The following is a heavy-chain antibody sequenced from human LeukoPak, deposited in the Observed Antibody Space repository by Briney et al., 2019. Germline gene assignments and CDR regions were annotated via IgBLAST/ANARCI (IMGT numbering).Heavy chain of an antibody. CDR2: IYSSGST. CDR1: GHFINSHY. V-gene: IGHV4-4*07. D-gene: IGHD4-23*01. CDR3: ARGGKAKVVKN. Sequence: PSETLSPIHSVWGHFINSHYWRWTRDPGGKGQEWIGRIYSSGSTNYNPSLKSRVTMSVDTSTNQFSLKLSSVTAADTAVYYCARGGKAKVVKNWGQGILVTVSS. J-gene: IGHJ4*02.